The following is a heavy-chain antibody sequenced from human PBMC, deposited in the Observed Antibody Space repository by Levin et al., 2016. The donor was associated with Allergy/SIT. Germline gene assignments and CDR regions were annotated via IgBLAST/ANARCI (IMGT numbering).Heavy chain of an antibody. D-gene: IGHD1-14*01. Sequence: RQAPGKGLEWIGYIYYSGSTNYNPSLKSRVTISVDTSKNQFSLKLSSVTAADTAVYYCAREGHHGVDYWGQGTLVTVSS. CDR2: IYYSGST. J-gene: IGHJ4*02. V-gene: IGHV4-59*01. CDR3: AREGHHGVDY.